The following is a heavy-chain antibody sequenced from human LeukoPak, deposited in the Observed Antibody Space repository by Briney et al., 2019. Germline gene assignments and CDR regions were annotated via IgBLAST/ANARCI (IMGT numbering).Heavy chain of an antibody. CDR1: GGSISNSSYY. J-gene: IGHJ5*02. CDR2: IYTSGST. V-gene: IGHV4-61*02. D-gene: IGHD6-19*01. CDR3: ARDSSGWYGIGWFDP. Sequence: SSETLSLTXTVSGGSISNSSYYWSWIRQPAGKGLEWIGRIYTSGSTNYNPSLKSRVIMSVDTSKNQFSLKLSSVTAADTAVYYCARDSSGWYGIGWFDPWGQGTLVTVSS.